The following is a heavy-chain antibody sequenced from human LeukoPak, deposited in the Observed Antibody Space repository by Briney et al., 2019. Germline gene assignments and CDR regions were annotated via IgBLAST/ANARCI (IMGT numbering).Heavy chain of an antibody. D-gene: IGHD2-2*03. CDR3: ARVGRSGITGYYYGMNV. CDR1: GGSISSSSYY. CDR2: IYYSGST. V-gene: IGHV4-39*07. Sequence: SETLSLTCTVSGGSISSSSYYWGWIRQPPGKGLEWIGSIYYSGSTYYNPSLKSRVTISVDTSKNQFSLNLSSVTAADTAVYYCARVGRSGITGYYYGMNVWGQGTTVTVSS. J-gene: IGHJ6*02.